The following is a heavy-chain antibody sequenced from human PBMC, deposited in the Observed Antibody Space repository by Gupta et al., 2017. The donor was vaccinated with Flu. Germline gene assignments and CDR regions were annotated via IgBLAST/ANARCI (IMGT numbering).Heavy chain of an antibody. CDR2: IKEDGSVK. J-gene: IGHJ4*02. CDR3: ARNRGWEQFDY. Sequence: LSCAASGFTFSNYWMDWVRQAPGKGLEWVANIKEDGSVKNYVDTVKGRFTISRDNGKNSVYIQMNALRPEDTAVYYCARNRGWEQFDYWGQGALVTVS. V-gene: IGHV3-7*01. D-gene: IGHD5-24*01. CDR1: GFTFSNYW.